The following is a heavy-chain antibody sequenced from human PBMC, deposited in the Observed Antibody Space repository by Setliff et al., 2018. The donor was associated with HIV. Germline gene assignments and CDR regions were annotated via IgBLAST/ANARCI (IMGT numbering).Heavy chain of an antibody. CDR2: INHSGST. D-gene: IGHD3-10*01. V-gene: IGHV4-34*01. CDR1: GGSFSAYH. J-gene: IGHJ4*02. Sequence: SETLSLTCAVYGGSFSAYHWSWIRQTPGKGLEWLGEINHSGSTAYNLALESRVSMSIDTSKNQFSLKLTSVTAADTAIYYCASGYGSGSYPGDWGQGTLVTVSS. CDR3: ASGYGSGSYPGD.